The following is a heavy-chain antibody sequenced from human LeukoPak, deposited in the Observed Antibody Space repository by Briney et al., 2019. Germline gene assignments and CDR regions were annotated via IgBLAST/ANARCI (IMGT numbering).Heavy chain of an antibody. V-gene: IGHV1-2*02. D-gene: IGHD2-21*01. Sequence: ASVKVSCKASGYTFTDHYMQWLRQAPGQGLEWMGWINPYSGGTVLAQKFQDRITMTRDTSISTVYMELSRLSSDDTAVYYCARDTSLLGWFDPWGQGTLVTVSS. CDR2: INPYSGGT. J-gene: IGHJ5*02. CDR1: GYTFTDHY. CDR3: ARDTSLLGWFDP.